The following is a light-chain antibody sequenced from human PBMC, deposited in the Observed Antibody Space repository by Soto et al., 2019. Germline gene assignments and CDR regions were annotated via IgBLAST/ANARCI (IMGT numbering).Light chain of an antibody. Sequence: QSALTQPPSASGSPGQSVTISCTGTSSDIGAYIYVSWYQQHPGKAPKLMIYEGSQRPSGVSNRFSGSKSGNTASLTISGLQAEDEADYYCCSYAGSSTPSYVFGSGTKVTVL. CDR2: EGS. CDR3: CSYAGSSTPSYV. V-gene: IGLV2-23*01. CDR1: SSDIGAYIY. J-gene: IGLJ1*01.